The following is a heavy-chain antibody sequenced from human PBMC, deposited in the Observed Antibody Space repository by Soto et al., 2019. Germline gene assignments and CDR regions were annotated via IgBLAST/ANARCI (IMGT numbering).Heavy chain of an antibody. CDR1: GGSFSGYY. CDR2: INHSGST. D-gene: IGHD3-10*01. V-gene: IGHV4-34*01. Sequence: SETLSLTCAVYGGSFSGYYWSWIRQPPGKGLEWIGEINHSGSTNYNPSLKSRVTISVDTSKNQFSLKLSSVTAAYTAVYYCARVRGVDYYFDYWGQGTLVTVSS. J-gene: IGHJ4*02. CDR3: ARVRGVDYYFDY.